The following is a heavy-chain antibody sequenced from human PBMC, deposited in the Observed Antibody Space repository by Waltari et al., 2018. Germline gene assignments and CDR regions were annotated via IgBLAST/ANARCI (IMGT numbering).Heavy chain of an antibody. D-gene: IGHD2-15*01. CDR3: TRDRVGYCSGGTCYSRWFDP. Sequence: QVQLVQSGAEVKKPGASVKVSCRVSGYSRTGSALHWVRQAPGKGLEWLGGFDPEYGEAVYAQEFQGRVTMTEDTSKDTAYMELSSLTYEDTAVYYCTRDRVGYCSGGTCYSRWFDPWGQGTLVTVSS. CDR2: FDPEYGEA. V-gene: IGHV1-24*01. J-gene: IGHJ5*02. CDR1: GYSRTGSA.